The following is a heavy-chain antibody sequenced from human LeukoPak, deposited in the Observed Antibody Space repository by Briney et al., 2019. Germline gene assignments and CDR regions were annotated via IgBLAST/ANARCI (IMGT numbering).Heavy chain of an antibody. J-gene: IGHJ4*02. CDR2: IFYTGST. CDR1: IGSISSHY. CDR3: AGAHPAYSSSSGFDY. V-gene: IGHV4-59*11. Sequence: SETLSLTCTVSIGSISSHYWSWIRQPPGKGPEWMGYIFYTGSTNYNPSFRSRVTMSVDTSKNQFSLRLNSLTAADTAVYFCAGAHPAYSSSSGFDYWGQGALVTVSS. D-gene: IGHD6-6*01.